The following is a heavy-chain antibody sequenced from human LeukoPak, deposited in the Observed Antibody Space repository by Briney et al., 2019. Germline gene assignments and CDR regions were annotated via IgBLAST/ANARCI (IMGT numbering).Heavy chain of an antibody. CDR3: AKGSTMTYWLAFFDY. Sequence: PGRSLRLSCAASGFTFSSYGMHWVRQAPGKGLEWVAVISYDGSNKYYADSVKGRFTISRDNSKNTLYLQMNSLRAEDTAVYYCAKGSTMTYWLAFFDYWGQGTLVTVSS. V-gene: IGHV3-30*18. CDR2: ISYDGSNK. J-gene: IGHJ4*02. D-gene: IGHD3-22*01. CDR1: GFTFSSYG.